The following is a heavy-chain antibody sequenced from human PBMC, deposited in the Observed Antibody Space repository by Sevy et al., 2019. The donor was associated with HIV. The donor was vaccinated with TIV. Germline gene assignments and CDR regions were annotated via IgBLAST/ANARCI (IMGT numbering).Heavy chain of an antibody. CDR3: VKVKWGVGATGGDFDS. J-gene: IGHJ4*02. CDR2: VSGSGAST. CDR1: GLTFYSYA. V-gene: IGHV3-23*01. D-gene: IGHD1-26*01. Sequence: GGSLRLSCVASGLTFYSYAMSWVRQAPGKGLEWVSGVSGSGASTFYADSVKGRFTISRDNSKNMLHLQMNSLRAEDTAVYYCVKVKWGVGATGGDFDSWGQGALVTVSS.